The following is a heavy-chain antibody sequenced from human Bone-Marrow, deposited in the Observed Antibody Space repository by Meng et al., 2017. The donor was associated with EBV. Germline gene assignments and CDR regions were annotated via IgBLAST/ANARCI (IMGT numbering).Heavy chain of an antibody. CDR2: ISSSGSTI. CDR1: GFTSRDYY. V-gene: IGHV3-11*01. D-gene: IGHD6-19*01. J-gene: IGHJ4*02. CDR3: ARDGGYSSGWYGY. Sequence: VELGGALAKPGGSRSSACASYGFTSRDYYMSWIRQAPGKGLEWVSYISSSGSTIYYADSVKGRFTISRDNDKNSLYLQMNSLRAEDTAVYYCARDGGYSSGWYGYWGQGTLVTVSS.